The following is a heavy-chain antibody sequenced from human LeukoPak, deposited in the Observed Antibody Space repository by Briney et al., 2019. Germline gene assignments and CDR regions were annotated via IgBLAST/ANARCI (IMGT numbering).Heavy chain of an antibody. D-gene: IGHD3-10*01. J-gene: IGHJ6*03. CDR3: ARAHGSGSYYYYYYYMDV. Sequence: ASVKVSCKASGYTFTGYYMHWVRQAPGQGLEWMGWISAYNGNTNYAQKLQGRVTMTTDTSTSTAYMELRSLRSDDPAVYYCARAHGSGSYYYYYYYMDVWGKGTTVTISS. CDR2: ISAYNGNT. V-gene: IGHV1-18*04. CDR1: GYTFTGYY.